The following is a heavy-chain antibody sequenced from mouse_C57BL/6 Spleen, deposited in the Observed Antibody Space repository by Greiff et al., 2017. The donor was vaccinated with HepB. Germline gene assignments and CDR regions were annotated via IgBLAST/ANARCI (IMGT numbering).Heavy chain of an antibody. CDR3: ARYDYEVSFAY. CDR1: GYTFTSYW. V-gene: IGHV1-72*01. Sequence: QVQLKQPGAELVKPGASVKLSCKASGYTFTSYWMHWVKQRPGRGLEWIGRIDPNSGGTKYNEKFKSKATLTVDKPSSTAYMQLSSLTSEDSAVYYCARYDYEVSFAYWGQGTLVTVSA. D-gene: IGHD2-4*01. J-gene: IGHJ3*01. CDR2: IDPNSGGT.